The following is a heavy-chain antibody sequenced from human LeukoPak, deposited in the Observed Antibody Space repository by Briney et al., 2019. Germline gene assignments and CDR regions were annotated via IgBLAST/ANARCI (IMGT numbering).Heavy chain of an antibody. J-gene: IGHJ4*02. V-gene: IGHV3-21*01. CDR1: GFTFSGHW. CDR3: GRAFPPLRTSSAGDL. Sequence: GGSLRLSCAASGFTFSGHWMSWVRQAPGEGLEWVSSISGLSSYTYYGESVKGRFSISRDNAKNSLYLQMNSLGAEDTATYYCGRAFPPLRTSSAGDLWGQGILVTVSS. D-gene: IGHD3-16*01. CDR2: ISGLSSYT.